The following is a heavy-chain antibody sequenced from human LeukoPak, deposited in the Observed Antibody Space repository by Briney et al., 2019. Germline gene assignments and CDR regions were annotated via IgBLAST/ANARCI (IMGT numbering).Heavy chain of an antibody. D-gene: IGHD3-22*01. CDR1: GGSISSSY. J-gene: IGHJ6*03. CDR2: IYYSGST. V-gene: IGHV4-59*08. CDR3: GGSTAYYPFSYYYYMDV. Sequence: SETLSLTCTVSGGSISSSYWSWVRQPPGKGLEWIGYIYYSGSTNYTPSLKSRGTISVDTSKNQFSLKLSSVTAADTAVYYCGGSTAYYPFSYYYYMDVWGKGTTVTVSS.